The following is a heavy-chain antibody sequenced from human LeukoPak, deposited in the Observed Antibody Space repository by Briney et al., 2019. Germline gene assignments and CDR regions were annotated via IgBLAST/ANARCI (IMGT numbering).Heavy chain of an antibody. Sequence: GGSLRLSCAASGFTFSDYYMSWIRQAPGKGLEWVSYISSSGSTIYYADSVKGRFTISRDNAKNSLYLQMNSLRAEDTAVYYCARDREGGSHLTTLDYWGPGTLVTVSS. D-gene: IGHD1-26*01. CDR2: ISSSGSTI. V-gene: IGHV3-11*01. J-gene: IGHJ4*02. CDR3: ARDREGGSHLTTLDY. CDR1: GFTFSDYY.